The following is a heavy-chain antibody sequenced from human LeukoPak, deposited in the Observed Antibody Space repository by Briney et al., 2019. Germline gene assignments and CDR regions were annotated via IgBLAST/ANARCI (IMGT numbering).Heavy chain of an antibody. CDR2: INWNGGST. D-gene: IGHD3-22*01. V-gene: IGHV3-20*04. CDR3: ARDGSYYYDSSLPDY. J-gene: IGHJ4*02. Sequence: PGGSLRLSCAASGFTFDDYGMSWVRQAPGKGLEWVSGINWNGGSTGYADSVKGRFTISRDNAKNSLYLQMNSLRAEDTALYYCARDGSYYYDSSLPDYWGQGTLVTVSS. CDR1: GFTFDDYG.